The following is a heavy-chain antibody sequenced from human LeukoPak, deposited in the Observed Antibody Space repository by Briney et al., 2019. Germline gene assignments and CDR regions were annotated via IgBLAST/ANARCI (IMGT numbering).Heavy chain of an antibody. V-gene: IGHV3-7*05. Sequence: GGSLRLSCAVSGFSFSAYWMTWVRQAPGKGLEWLASVKEDGSEKYQVDSVKGRFTISRDNAENSLFLQLNSLSAEDTAVYYCERGYSYLDYWGQGALVTVSS. CDR2: VKEDGSEK. CDR1: GFSFSAYW. J-gene: IGHJ4*02. CDR3: ERGYSYLDY. D-gene: IGHD2-2*02.